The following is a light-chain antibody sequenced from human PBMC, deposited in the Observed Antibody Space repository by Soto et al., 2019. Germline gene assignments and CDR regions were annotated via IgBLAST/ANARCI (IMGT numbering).Light chain of an antibody. CDR1: QSVSSSY. Sequence: EIVLTQSPGTLSLSPGERATLSSRASQSVSSSYLAWYQQKPGQAPSLLIHSASTRATGIPARFSGAGSGTEFTLAIGSLQSEDFAVYYCQQYDDWPTTFGQGTKVDI. J-gene: IGKJ1*01. CDR2: SAS. CDR3: QQYDDWPTT. V-gene: IGKV3-15*01.